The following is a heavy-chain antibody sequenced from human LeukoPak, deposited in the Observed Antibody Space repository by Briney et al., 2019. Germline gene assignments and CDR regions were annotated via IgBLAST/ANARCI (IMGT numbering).Heavy chain of an antibody. CDR2: IFGGGTT. Sequence: PGGSLRLSCAASGFTVSSHHMSWVRQAPGKGLEWVSDIFGGGTTYYADSVKGRFTISRDNSRNTLYIQVNSLRVEDTAVYYCARHGFEYWGQGALVTVSS. V-gene: IGHV3-53*01. CDR3: ARHGFEY. CDR1: GFTVSSHH. J-gene: IGHJ4*02.